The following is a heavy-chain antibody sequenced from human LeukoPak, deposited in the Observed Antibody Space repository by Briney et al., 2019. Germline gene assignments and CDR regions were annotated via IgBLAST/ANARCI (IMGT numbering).Heavy chain of an antibody. Sequence: GGSLRLSCAASGFTFSSYGMHWVRQAPGKGLEWVAVIWYDGSNKYYADSVKGRFTISRDNSKNTLFLQLSSLRAEDTAVYYCAQGYSSGWYPNWGQGSLVSVSS. V-gene: IGHV3-33*01. D-gene: IGHD6-19*01. CDR3: AQGYSSGWYPN. J-gene: IGHJ4*02. CDR2: IWYDGSNK. CDR1: GFTFSSYG.